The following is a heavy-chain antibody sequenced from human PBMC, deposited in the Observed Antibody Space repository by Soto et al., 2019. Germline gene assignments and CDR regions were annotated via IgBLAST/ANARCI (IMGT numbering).Heavy chain of an antibody. Sequence: GGSLRLSCAASGFTFSSYGMHWVRQAPGKGLEWVAVIWYDGSNKYYADSVKGRFTISRDDSKNTLYLQMNSLRAEDTAVYYCASDGSPRYIWGSYRLPYWGQGTLVTVSS. V-gene: IGHV3-33*01. CDR2: IWYDGSNK. D-gene: IGHD3-16*02. CDR1: GFTFSSYG. J-gene: IGHJ4*02. CDR3: ASDGSPRYIWGSYRLPY.